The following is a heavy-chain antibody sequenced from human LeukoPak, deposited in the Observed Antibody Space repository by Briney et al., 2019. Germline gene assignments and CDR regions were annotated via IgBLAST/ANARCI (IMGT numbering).Heavy chain of an antibody. D-gene: IGHD4-11*01. Sequence: PGGSLRLSCAASGFTFSSYAMSWVRQAPGKGLEWVSGISGSGGSTYYADSVKGRFTISRDNSKNTLYLQMNSLRAEDMALYYCAKGYSNYVDYFDYWGQGTLVTVSS. J-gene: IGHJ4*02. V-gene: IGHV3-23*01. CDR3: AKGYSNYVDYFDY. CDR2: ISGSGGST. CDR1: GFTFSSYA.